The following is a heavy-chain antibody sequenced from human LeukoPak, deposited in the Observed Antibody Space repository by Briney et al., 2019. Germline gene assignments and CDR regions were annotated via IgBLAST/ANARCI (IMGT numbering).Heavy chain of an antibody. CDR2: IKQDGSEK. D-gene: IGHD4-17*01. Sequence: PGGSLRLSCAASGFTFSSYGTHWVRQAPGKGLEWVANIKQDGSEKYYVDSVKGRFTISRDNAKNSLYLQMNSLRAEDTAVYYCARVDYGDYGDYWGQGTLVTVSS. CDR1: GFTFSSYG. V-gene: IGHV3-7*03. CDR3: ARVDYGDYGDY. J-gene: IGHJ4*02.